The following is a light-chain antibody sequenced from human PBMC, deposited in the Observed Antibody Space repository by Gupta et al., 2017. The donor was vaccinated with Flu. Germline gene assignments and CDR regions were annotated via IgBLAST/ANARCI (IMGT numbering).Light chain of an antibody. J-gene: IGKJ1*01. CDR3: QQYGNSPLT. V-gene: IGKV3-20*01. CDR1: QSVRSAY. Sequence: ELVLTQSPVTLPLSPGERATLSCRAGQSVRSAYLAWYQHKPGQAPRLLIHGASSSATGIPDRFSGSGSGTDFTLTISRLEPEDFAMYYCQQYGNSPLTFGQGTKVEIK. CDR2: GAS.